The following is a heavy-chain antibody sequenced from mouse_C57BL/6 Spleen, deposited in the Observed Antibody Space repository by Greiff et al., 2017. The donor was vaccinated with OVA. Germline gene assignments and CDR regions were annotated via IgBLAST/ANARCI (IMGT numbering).Heavy chain of an antibody. CDR2: INPNNGGT. J-gene: IGHJ1*03. CDR1: GYTFTDYY. CDR3: ATLELVYWYFDV. Sequence: VQLQQSGPELVKPGASVKISCKASGYTFTDYYMNWVKQSHGKSLEWIGDINPNNGGTSYNQKFKGKATLTVDKSSSTAYMELRSLTSEDSAVYYCATLELVYWYFDVWGTGTTVTVSS. V-gene: IGHV1-26*01. D-gene: IGHD4-1*01.